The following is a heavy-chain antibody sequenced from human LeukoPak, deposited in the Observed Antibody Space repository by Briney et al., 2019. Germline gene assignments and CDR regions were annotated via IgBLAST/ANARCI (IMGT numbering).Heavy chain of an antibody. Sequence: PSETLSLTWAVYGGPFSGYYWSWIRQPPGKGLEWIGEINHSGSTNYNPSLKSRVTISVDTSKNQFSPKLSSVTAADTAVYYCRQSGYSYADDYWGQGTLVTVPS. CDR1: GGPFSGYY. CDR2: INHSGST. V-gene: IGHV4-34*01. D-gene: IGHD5-18*01. CDR3: RQSGYSYADDY. J-gene: IGHJ4*02.